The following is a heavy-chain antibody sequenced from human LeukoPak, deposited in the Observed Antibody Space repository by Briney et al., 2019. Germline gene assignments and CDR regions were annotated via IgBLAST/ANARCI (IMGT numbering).Heavy chain of an antibody. CDR1: GFTFSSYS. CDR3: ARDATGEWELLNWLDP. D-gene: IGHD1-26*01. CDR2: ISSSSTI. V-gene: IGHV3-48*01. Sequence: GGSLRLSCAASGFTFSSYSMNWVRQAPGKGLEWVSYISSSSTIYYADSVKGRFTISRDNAKNSLYLQMNSLRAEDTAVYYCARDATGEWELLNWLDPWGQGTLVTVSS. J-gene: IGHJ5*02.